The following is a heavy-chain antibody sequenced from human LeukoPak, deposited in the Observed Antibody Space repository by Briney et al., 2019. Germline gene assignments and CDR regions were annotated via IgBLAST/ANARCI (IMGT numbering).Heavy chain of an antibody. J-gene: IGHJ4*02. CDR2: IYTSGST. D-gene: IGHD3-16*02. V-gene: IGHV4-4*07. Sequence: SETLSLTCTVSGGSISSYYWSWIRQPAGKGLEWIGRIYTSGSTNYNPSLKSRVTMSVDTSKNQFSLKLSSVTAADTAVYCCARDHDYVWGSYRYRYYFDYWGQGTLVTVSS. CDR1: GGSISSYY. CDR3: ARDHDYVWGSYRYRYYFDY.